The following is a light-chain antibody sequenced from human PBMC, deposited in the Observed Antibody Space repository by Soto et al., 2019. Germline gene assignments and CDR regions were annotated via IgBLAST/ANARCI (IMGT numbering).Light chain of an antibody. CDR3: SSYAGSTLV. V-gene: IGLV2-8*01. CDR2: EVS. J-gene: IGLJ1*01. Sequence: QSALTQPPSASGSPGQSVTISCTGTSSDVGGYNYVSWYQQHPGKAPKLMIYEVSKRPSGVPDRFSGSKSGNTASLTVSGLQAEDEADYYCSSYAGSTLVFGTGTKVTVL. CDR1: SSDVGGYNY.